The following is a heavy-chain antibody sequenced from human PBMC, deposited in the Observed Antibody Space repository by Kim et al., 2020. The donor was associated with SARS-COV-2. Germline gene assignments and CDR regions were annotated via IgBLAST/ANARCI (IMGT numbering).Heavy chain of an antibody. V-gene: IGHV4-34*01. D-gene: IGHD6-13*01. CDR2: INHSGST. CDR1: GGSFSGYY. J-gene: IGHJ4*02. Sequence: SETLSLTCAVYGGSFSGYYWSWIRQPPGKGLEWIGEINHSGSTNYNPSLKSRVTISVDTSKNQFSLKLSSVTAADTAVYYCASIAAAGRWEVDYWGQGTL. CDR3: ASIAAAGRWEVDY.